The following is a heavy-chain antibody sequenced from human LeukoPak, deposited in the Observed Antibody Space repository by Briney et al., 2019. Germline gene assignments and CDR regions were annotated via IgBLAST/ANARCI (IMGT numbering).Heavy chain of an antibody. CDR2: IKQDGSEK. Sequence: GGSLRLSCAVSGFSLGGYWMTWVRQAPGKGLEWVANIKQDGSEKNYVDSVKGRFTISRDNAENSLFLQMNSLRVEDTAVYYCAREWQGGIAAAGTRIEGDYWGQGTLVAVSS. D-gene: IGHD6-13*01. J-gene: IGHJ4*02. V-gene: IGHV3-7*01. CDR1: GFSLGGYW. CDR3: AREWQGGIAAAGTRIEGDY.